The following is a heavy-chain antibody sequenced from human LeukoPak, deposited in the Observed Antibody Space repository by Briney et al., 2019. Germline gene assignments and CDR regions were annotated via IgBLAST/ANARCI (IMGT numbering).Heavy chain of an antibody. V-gene: IGHV3-21*01. CDR1: GFTFSNYT. Sequence: GGSLRLSCAASGFTFSNYTVNWVRQAPGKVLEWVSSISGSSIYIYYADSVKGRFTISRDNAKNSLYLQINSLRAEDTAVYYCASKVGATTDFYYYGMDVWGQGTTVTVSS. CDR3: ASKVGATTDFYYYGMDV. J-gene: IGHJ6*02. CDR2: ISGSSIYI. D-gene: IGHD1-26*01.